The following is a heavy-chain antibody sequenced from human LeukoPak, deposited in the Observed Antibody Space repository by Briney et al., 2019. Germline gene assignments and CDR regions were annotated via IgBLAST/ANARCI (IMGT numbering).Heavy chain of an antibody. CDR3: ATGIAVAGYFDY. Sequence: GGSLRLSCAASGFTFSSYAMSWVRQAPGKGLEWVSAISGSGGSTYYADSVKGRFTISRDNSKSTLYLQMNSLRAEDTAVYYCATGIAVAGYFDYWGQGTLVTVSS. J-gene: IGHJ4*02. CDR2: ISGSGGST. CDR1: GFTFSSYA. V-gene: IGHV3-23*01. D-gene: IGHD6-19*01.